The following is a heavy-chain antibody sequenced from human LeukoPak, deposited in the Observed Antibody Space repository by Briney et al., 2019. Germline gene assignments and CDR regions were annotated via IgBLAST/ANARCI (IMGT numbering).Heavy chain of an antibody. CDR1: GYSFDYYW. Sequence: LGESLKISCKASGYSFDYYWIAWVRQMPGKGLEWMGIIYPDDSDSTYSPSFQGQVTISVDKSINTAYLQWSSLKASNTAIYYCARVGSVTNFGVVSYYFDYWGQGTLVTVPS. CDR3: ARVGSVTNFGVVSYYFDY. D-gene: IGHD3-3*01. CDR2: IYPDDSDS. J-gene: IGHJ4*02. V-gene: IGHV5-51*01.